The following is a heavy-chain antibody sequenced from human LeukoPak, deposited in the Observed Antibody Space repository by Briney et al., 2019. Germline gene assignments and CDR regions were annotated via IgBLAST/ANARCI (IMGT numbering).Heavy chain of an antibody. CDR3: VSFYETY. V-gene: IGHV3-74*01. J-gene: IGHJ4*02. CDR1: GNYW. D-gene: IGHD2/OR15-2a*01. Sequence: GGSLRLSCAASGNYWMHWVRQAPGKGLVWVSHINSDGSWTSYADSVKGRFTISKDNAKNTVCLQMNSLRAEDTAVYYCVSFYETYWGRGTLVTVSS. CDR2: INSDGSWT.